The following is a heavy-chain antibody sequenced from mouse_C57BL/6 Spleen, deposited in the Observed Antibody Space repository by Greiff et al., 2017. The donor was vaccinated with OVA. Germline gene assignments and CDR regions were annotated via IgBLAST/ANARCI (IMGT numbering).Heavy chain of an antibody. CDR2: ISYDGSN. CDR3: ARLYYDGSSYYDY. CDR1: GYSITSGYY. Sequence: EVQVVESGPGLVKPSQSLSLTCSVTGYSITSGYYWNWIRQFPGNKLEWMGYISYDGSNNYNPSLKNRISITRDTSKNQFFLKLNSVTTEDTATYYCARLYYDGSSYYDYWGQGTTLTVSS. D-gene: IGHD1-1*01. J-gene: IGHJ2*01. V-gene: IGHV3-6*01.